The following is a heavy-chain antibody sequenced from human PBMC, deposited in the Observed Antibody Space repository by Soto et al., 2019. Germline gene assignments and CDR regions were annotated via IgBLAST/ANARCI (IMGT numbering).Heavy chain of an antibody. J-gene: IGHJ5*02. V-gene: IGHV4-31*11. CDR3: ARSVFP. CDR2: IYYSGST. Sequence: SETLSLTCDVSGDTISTGGYTWAWIRQHPGKGLEWIGYIYYSGSTYYNPSLKSRVTISVDTSKNQFSLKLTSVTAADTAVYYCARSVFPWGQGTLVTVSS. CDR1: GDTISTGGYT.